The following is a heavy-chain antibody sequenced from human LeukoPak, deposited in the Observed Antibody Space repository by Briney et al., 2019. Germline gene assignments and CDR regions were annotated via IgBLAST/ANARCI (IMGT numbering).Heavy chain of an antibody. V-gene: IGHV3-23*01. D-gene: IGHD3-22*01. Sequence: GGSLRLSCAASGFIFNNYGLVWVRQAPGKGLEWVSAISNDGGGTTYADFVKGRFTISRDNAKNSLYLQMNSLRAEDTAVYYCARVDSSGWEVYYYYYYGMDVWGQGTTVTVSS. CDR3: ARVDSSGWEVYYYYYYGMDV. CDR1: GFIFNNYG. J-gene: IGHJ6*02. CDR2: ISNDGGGT.